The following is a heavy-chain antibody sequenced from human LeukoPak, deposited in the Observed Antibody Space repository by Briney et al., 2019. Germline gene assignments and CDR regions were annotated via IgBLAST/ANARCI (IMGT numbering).Heavy chain of an antibody. CDR2: IIPIFGTA. Sequence: SVKVSCKASGYTFTGYYMHWVRQAPGQGLEWMGRIIPIFGTANYAQKFQGRVTITADKSTSTAYMELSSLRSEDTAVYYCARDGEGGYSSSWYHGYWGQGTLVTVSS. D-gene: IGHD6-13*01. CDR1: GYTFTGYY. J-gene: IGHJ4*02. V-gene: IGHV1-69*06. CDR3: ARDGEGGYSSSWYHGY.